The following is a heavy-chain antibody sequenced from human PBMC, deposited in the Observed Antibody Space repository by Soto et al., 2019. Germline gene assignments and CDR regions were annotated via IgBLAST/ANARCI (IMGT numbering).Heavy chain of an antibody. J-gene: IGHJ4*02. V-gene: IGHV3-33*01. D-gene: IGHD6-13*01. CDR1: GFTFSSYG. Sequence: QVQLVESGGGVVQPGRSLRLSCAASGFTFSSYGMHWVRQAPGKGLEGVAVIWYDGSNKYYADSVKGRFTISRDNSKNTLYLQMNSLRAEDTAVYYCARQEQPLVQERGSGEFDYWGQGTLVTVSS. CDR2: IWYDGSNK. CDR3: ARQEQPLVQERGSGEFDY.